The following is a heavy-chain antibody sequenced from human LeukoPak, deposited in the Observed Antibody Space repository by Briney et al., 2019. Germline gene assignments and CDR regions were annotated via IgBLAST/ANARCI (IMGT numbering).Heavy chain of an antibody. CDR2: IYYSGST. D-gene: IGHD3-10*01. Sequence: PSETLSLTCTVSGGSISSYYRSWIRQPPGKGLEWIGYIYYSGSTNYNPSLKSRVTIPVDTSKNQFSLKLSSVTAADTAVYYCARDRRAGKEYHYYGMDVWGQGTTVTVSS. CDR3: ARDRRAGKEYHYYGMDV. CDR1: GGSISSYY. V-gene: IGHV4-59*12. J-gene: IGHJ6*02.